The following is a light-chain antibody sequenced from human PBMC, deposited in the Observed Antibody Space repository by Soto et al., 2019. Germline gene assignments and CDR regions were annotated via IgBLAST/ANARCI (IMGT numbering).Light chain of an antibody. CDR3: CSYTRTSNHYF. J-gene: IGLJ1*01. Sequence: QSALAQPAAGSGSPGQSITISCTGTSSDIGGYDYVSWYQQRPGKAPKLMIYEVRYRPSGVSNRFSGSKSGNTASLTISGLQAEDEAVYYCCSYTRTSNHYFFGSGTKVTVL. CDR1: SSDIGGYDY. V-gene: IGLV2-14*01. CDR2: EVR.